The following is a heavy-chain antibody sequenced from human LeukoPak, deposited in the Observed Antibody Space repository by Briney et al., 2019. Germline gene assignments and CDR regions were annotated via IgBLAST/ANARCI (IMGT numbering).Heavy chain of an antibody. D-gene: IGHD6-13*01. CDR3: ARGDYYSGSNY. Sequence: SETLSLTCAVYGGSFSSYYWSWIRQPPGKGLEWIGNIYYSGNTNYSPSLKSRVTISVDTSKNHFSLKLSSVTAADTAVYYCARGDYYSGSNYWGQGTLVTVSS. CDR2: IYYSGNT. V-gene: IGHV4-59*01. J-gene: IGHJ4*02. CDR1: GGSFSSYY.